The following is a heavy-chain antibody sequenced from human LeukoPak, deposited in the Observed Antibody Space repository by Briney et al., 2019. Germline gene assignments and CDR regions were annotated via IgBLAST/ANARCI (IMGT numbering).Heavy chain of an antibody. V-gene: IGHV5-10-1*01. CDR1: GYSFTSYW. Sequence: GESLRISCKGSGYSFTSYWINWVRQMPGKGLEWLGRIDPSDSYTIYSPSFQGHVTISADKSVNTAYLQWSSLKASDTAMYYCARQGSDLDYWGQGTLVTVSS. CDR2: IDPSDSYT. J-gene: IGHJ4*02. CDR3: ARQGSDLDY.